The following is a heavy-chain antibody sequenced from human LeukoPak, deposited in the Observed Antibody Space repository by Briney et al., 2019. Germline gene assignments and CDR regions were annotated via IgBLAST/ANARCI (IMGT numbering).Heavy chain of an antibody. CDR3: AKGGQQLVRFNWFDP. V-gene: IGHV3-74*01. CDR2: INRDGSST. D-gene: IGHD6-13*01. J-gene: IGHJ5*02. CDR1: GFTFSSYW. Sequence: GGSLRLSCAASGFTFSSYWMHWVRQAPGKGLVWVSRINRDGSSTSYADSVKGRFTISRDNSKNTLYLQMNSLRAEDTAVYYCAKGGQQLVRFNWFDPWGQGTLVTVSS.